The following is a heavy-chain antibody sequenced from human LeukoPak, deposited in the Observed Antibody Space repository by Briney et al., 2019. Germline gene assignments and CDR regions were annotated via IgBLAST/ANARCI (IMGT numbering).Heavy chain of an antibody. CDR1: GFTVSNKY. CDR2: IYRGGST. J-gene: IGHJ4*02. Sequence: GGSLRLSCAASGFTVSNKYMSWVRQAPGKGLEWVSVIYRGGSTYYADSVKGRFTISRDNSKNTLYLQMNSLRAEDTAVYYCASRKSSLYYYGSGSYYNVPFLDYWGQGTLVTVSS. D-gene: IGHD3-10*01. CDR3: ASRKSSLYYYGSGSYYNVPFLDY. V-gene: IGHV3-53*01.